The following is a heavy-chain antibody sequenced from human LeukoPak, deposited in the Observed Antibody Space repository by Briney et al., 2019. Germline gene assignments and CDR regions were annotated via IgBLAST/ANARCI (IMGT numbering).Heavy chain of an antibody. CDR2: IYYRGTT. V-gene: IGHV4-39*07. CDR1: GGSISSSSYY. D-gene: IGHD6-19*01. CDR3: ASEGSSGWYNY. J-gene: IGHJ4*02. Sequence: PSETLSLTCTVSGGSISSSSYYWGWIRQPPGKGLEWIGSIYYRGTTYYNPSLKSRVTISVDTSKNQFSLKLSSVTAADTAVYYCASEGSSGWYNYWGQGTLVTVSS.